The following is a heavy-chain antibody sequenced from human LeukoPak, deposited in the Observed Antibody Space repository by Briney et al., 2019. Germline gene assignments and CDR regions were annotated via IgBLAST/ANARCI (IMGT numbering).Heavy chain of an antibody. CDR3: ARAGSWGCSSTSCYSVY. Sequence: GGSLRLSCAASGFTFSSYSMNWVRQAPGKGLEWVSSISSSSSYIYYADSVKGRFTISRDNAKNSLYLQMNSLRAEDTAVYYCARAGSWGCSSTSCYSVYWGQGTLVTVSS. CDR1: GFTFSSYS. J-gene: IGHJ4*02. V-gene: IGHV3-21*01. D-gene: IGHD2-2*01. CDR2: ISSSSSYI.